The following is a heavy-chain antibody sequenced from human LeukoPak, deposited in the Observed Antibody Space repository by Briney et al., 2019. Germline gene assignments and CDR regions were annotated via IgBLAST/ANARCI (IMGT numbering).Heavy chain of an antibody. CDR3: ARGRSGLAAAGTYDY. CDR1: GYTFTSSD. CDR2: INPKSGRT. J-gene: IGHJ4*02. Sequence: ASVKVSCKASGYTFTSSDINWVGQATGQGLEWMGWINPKSGRTGYAKKFQARVSMTMNNSISTAYMEVSGLRFEDTAVYYCARGRSGLAAAGTYDYWGQGTLITVSS. D-gene: IGHD6-13*01. V-gene: IGHV1-8*01.